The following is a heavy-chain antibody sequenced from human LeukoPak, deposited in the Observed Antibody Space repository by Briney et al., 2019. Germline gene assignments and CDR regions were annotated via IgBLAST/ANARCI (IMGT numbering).Heavy chain of an antibody. CDR1: GFTFSTYN. CDR2: IRYDGSNK. V-gene: IGHV3-30*02. J-gene: IGHJ5*01. Sequence: GGSLRLSCAASGFTFSTYNMNWVRQAPGKGLEWVAFIRYDGSNKYYADSVKGRFTISRDNSKNTLYLQMNSLRAEDTAVYYCAKDPPGYSSSWFDYWGQGTLVTVSS. D-gene: IGHD6-13*01. CDR3: AKDPPGYSSSWFDY.